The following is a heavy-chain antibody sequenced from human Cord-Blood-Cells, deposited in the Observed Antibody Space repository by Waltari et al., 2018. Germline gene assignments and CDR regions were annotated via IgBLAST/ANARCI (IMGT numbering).Heavy chain of an antibody. CDR1: GGTFSSYA. D-gene: IGHD6-13*01. CDR3: ARGGEYSSSWYWYFDL. CDR2: IIPFFGTA. V-gene: IGHV1-69*01. J-gene: IGHJ2*01. Sequence: QVQLVQSGAEVKKPGSSVKVSCKASGGTFSSYAISWVRQPPGQGLEWMGGIIPFFGTANYAQKFQGRVTITADESTSTAYMELSSLRSEDTAVYYCARGGEYSSSWYWYFDLWGRGTLVTVSS.